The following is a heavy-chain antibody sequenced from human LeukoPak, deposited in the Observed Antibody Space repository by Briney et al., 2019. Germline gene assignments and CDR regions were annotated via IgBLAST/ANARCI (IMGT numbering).Heavy chain of an antibody. CDR3: AREIRLDYYDSSGYYYRDAFDI. CDR2: IYYSGST. V-gene: IGHV4-59*01. D-gene: IGHD3-22*01. Sequence: PSDTLSLTCTVSGGYISSYYWSWIRQPPGKGLAWIGYIYYSGSTNYNPSLKSRVTISVETSKNQFSLKRSSVTAADTAVYYCAREIRLDYYDSSGYYYRDAFDIWGQGTMVTVSS. J-gene: IGHJ3*02. CDR1: GGYISSYY.